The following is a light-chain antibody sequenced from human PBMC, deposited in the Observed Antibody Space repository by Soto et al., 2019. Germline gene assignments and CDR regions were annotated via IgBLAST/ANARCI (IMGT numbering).Light chain of an antibody. CDR2: GAS. Sequence: EIVLTQSPGTLSLSPGERATLSCRASQSVSSSYLAWYQQKPGQTPRLLIYGASSRAPGIPDRFSGSESGTDFTLTIRRLEPEDFAVYYCQQFGNSPYTFGQGTKLDIK. CDR1: QSVSSSY. CDR3: QQFGNSPYT. V-gene: IGKV3-20*01. J-gene: IGKJ2*01.